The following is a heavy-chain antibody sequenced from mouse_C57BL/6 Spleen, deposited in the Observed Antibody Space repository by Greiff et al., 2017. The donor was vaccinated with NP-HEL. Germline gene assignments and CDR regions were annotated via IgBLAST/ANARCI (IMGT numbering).Heavy chain of an antibody. V-gene: IGHV1-81*01. CDR1: GYTFTSYC. D-gene: IGHD2-4*01. Sequence: VQLQQSGAELVRPGASVKLSCQASGYTFTSYCISWVKQRPGQGLEWIGEIYPRSGNTYYNEKFKGKDTLTADKSSSTAYMELRSLTSEDSAVYFGARHYDYGRAMDYWGQGTSVTVSS. CDR3: ARHYDYGRAMDY. J-gene: IGHJ4*01. CDR2: IYPRSGNT.